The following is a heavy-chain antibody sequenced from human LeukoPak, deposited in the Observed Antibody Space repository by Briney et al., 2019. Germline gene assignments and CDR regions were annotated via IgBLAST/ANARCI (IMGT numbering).Heavy chain of an antibody. V-gene: IGHV1-69*05. D-gene: IGHD3-3*01. Sequence: GASVKVSCKASGGPFSSYAFSWVRQAPGQGLEWMGGIVPNFGTTNYAEKFQGRVTIITDESTGTAYMELNSLRSDDTAIYYCVRGPPLGEGPTWFDYWGQGTLVTVSS. J-gene: IGHJ4*02. CDR2: IVPNFGTT. CDR1: GGPFSSYA. CDR3: VRGPPLGEGPTWFDY.